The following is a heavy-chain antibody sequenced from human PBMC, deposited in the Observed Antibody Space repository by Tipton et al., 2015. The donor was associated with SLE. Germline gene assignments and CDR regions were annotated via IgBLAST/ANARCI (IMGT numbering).Heavy chain of an antibody. J-gene: IGHJ4*02. CDR1: GGTFSSYA. CDR3: AIEAGQAAAGDC. V-gene: IGHV1-69*01. Sequence: QVQLVQSGAEAKKTGSSVKVSCKASGGTFSSYAISWVRQAPGQGLEWMGGIVPIFGTANYAQKFQGRVTITADDTTSTAYMELSSLGSEDAAVYYCAIEAGQAAAGDCWGRGPLLTVSS. D-gene: IGHD6-25*01. CDR2: IVPIFGTA.